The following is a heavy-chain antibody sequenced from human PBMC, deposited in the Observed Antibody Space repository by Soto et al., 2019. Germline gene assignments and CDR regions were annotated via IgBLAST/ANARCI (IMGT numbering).Heavy chain of an antibody. V-gene: IGHV4-34*01. Sequence: QVQLQQWGAGLLKPSETLSLTCAVYGGSFSGYYWSWIRQPPGKGLEWIGEINHSGSTNYNPSLKSRVTISVDTSKNQFSLKLSSVTAADTAVYYCARGRRGCTNGVCYCYGMDVWGQGTTVTVSS. CDR3: ARGRRGCTNGVCYCYGMDV. D-gene: IGHD2-8*01. J-gene: IGHJ6*02. CDR1: GGSFSGYY. CDR2: INHSGST.